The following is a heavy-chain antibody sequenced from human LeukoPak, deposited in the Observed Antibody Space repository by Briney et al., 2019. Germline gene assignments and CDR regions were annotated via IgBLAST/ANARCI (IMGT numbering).Heavy chain of an antibody. CDR3: AKAPRTIFGVVIIPAPDY. J-gene: IGHJ4*02. V-gene: IGHV3-30*18. D-gene: IGHD3-3*01. Sequence: GGSLRLSCAASGFTFSSYGMHWVRQAPGKGLEWVAVISYDGSNKYYVDSVKGRFTISRDNSKNTLYLQMNSLRAEDTAVYYCAKAPRTIFGVVIIPAPDYWGQGTLVTVSS. CDR2: ISYDGSNK. CDR1: GFTFSSYG.